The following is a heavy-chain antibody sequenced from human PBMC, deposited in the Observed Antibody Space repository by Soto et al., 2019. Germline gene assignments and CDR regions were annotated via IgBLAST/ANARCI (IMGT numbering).Heavy chain of an antibody. CDR1: GFTFSSYW. Sequence: PXGSLRLSCAAAGFTFSSYWMSWVRQAPGKGLEWVANIKQDGSEKYYVDSVKGRFTISRDNAKNSLYLQMNSLRAEDTAVYYCARRITGGWFDHWGQGTLVTVSS. V-gene: IGHV3-7*03. CDR2: IKQDGSEK. CDR3: ARRITGGWFDH. J-gene: IGHJ5*02. D-gene: IGHD1-20*01.